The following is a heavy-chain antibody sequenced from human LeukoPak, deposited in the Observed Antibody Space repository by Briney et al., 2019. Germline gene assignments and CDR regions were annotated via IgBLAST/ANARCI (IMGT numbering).Heavy chain of an antibody. Sequence: EASVKVSCKASGYTFTSYDISWVRQAPGQGLEWMGWISAYNGNTNYAQKLQGRVTMTTDTSTSTAYMELRSLRSDDTAVYYCARTRSGGPYYYYYMDVWGKGTTVTVSS. CDR2: ISAYNGNT. J-gene: IGHJ6*03. CDR3: ARTRSGGPYYYYYMDV. CDR1: GYTFTSYD. D-gene: IGHD2-15*01. V-gene: IGHV1-18*01.